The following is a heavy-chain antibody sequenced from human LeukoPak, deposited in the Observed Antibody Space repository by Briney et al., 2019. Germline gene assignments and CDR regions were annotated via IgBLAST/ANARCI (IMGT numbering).Heavy chain of an antibody. CDR3: ARESRYYDSSGYYYYYYGMDV. J-gene: IGHJ6*02. CDR1: GYTFIDYY. V-gene: IGHV1-2*02. Sequence: ASVKVSCKASGYTFIDYYMHWVRQAPGQGLEWMGWINPKSGGTNYAQKFQGRVTMTRDTSISTAYMELSRLRSDDTAVYYCARESRYYDSSGYYYYYYGMDVWGQGTTVTVSS. CDR2: INPKSGGT. D-gene: IGHD3-22*01.